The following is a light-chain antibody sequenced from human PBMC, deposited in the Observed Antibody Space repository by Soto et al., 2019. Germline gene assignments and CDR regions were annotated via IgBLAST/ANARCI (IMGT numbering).Light chain of an antibody. CDR3: LKYNTTPLT. CDR2: AAS. V-gene: IGKV1-17*01. CDR1: QGIRND. J-gene: IGKJ4*01. Sequence: DIQMTQSPSSLSASVGDRVTITCRASQGIRNDLGWYQQKPGKAPKRLIYAASSLQSGVPSRFSGSGFGTELPLTISALDPEVFETYYCLKYNTTPLTFGGGPKVEI.